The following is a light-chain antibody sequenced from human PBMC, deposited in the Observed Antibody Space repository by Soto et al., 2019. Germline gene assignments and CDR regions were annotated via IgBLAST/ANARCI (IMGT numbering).Light chain of an antibody. CDR2: NAS. J-gene: IGKJ1*01. V-gene: IGKV3-20*01. CDR3: QQYGSAPWT. CDR1: QSVRNSY. Sequence: EIVLTQSPGTLSLSPGERATLSCRASQSVRNSYLAWYQQKPGQAPRLLIYNASSRATGIPDRISGSGSGTDFTLTISRLEPEDFAVHYCQQYGSAPWTFGRGTKVESK.